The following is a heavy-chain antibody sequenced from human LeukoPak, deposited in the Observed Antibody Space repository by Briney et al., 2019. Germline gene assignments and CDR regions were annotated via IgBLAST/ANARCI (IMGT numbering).Heavy chain of an antibody. D-gene: IGHD2/OR15-2a*01. CDR3: AKGGGSTWLDN. Sequence: GGSLRLSCAASGFPFSGFWMHWVRQAPGKGLEWLSAIGAGGGSTYYADSVSGRFTIARDNSKNTLFLQMNSLRDEDTAVYYCAKGGGSTWLDNWGQGTLVIVSS. CDR1: GFPFSGFW. CDR2: IGAGGGST. J-gene: IGHJ4*02. V-gene: IGHV3-23*01.